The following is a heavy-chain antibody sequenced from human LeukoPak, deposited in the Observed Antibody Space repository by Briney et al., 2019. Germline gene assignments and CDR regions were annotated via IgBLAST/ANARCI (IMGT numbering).Heavy chain of an antibody. Sequence: ASVKVSCKASGYTFTSYDINWVQQATGQGLEWMGWMNPNSGNTGYAQKFQGRVTMTRNTSISTAYMELSSLRSEDTAVYYCARVDGSGSSLYYYYGMDVWGQGTTVTVSS. CDR3: ARVDGSGSSLYYYYGMDV. CDR2: MNPNSGNT. J-gene: IGHJ6*02. CDR1: GYTFTSYD. D-gene: IGHD3-10*01. V-gene: IGHV1-8*01.